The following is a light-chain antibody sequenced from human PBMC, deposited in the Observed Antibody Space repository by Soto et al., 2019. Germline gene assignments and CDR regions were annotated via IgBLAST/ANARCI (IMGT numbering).Light chain of an antibody. CDR1: SSNIGNNF. Sequence: QSLLTQPPSVSAAPGQKVTISCSGRSSNIGNNFVSWYQQLPGTAPKLLIYDNDKRPSGIPDRFSGSKSGTSATLGITGLQTGDEADYYCGTWDSSLSAYVFGTGTKLTVL. CDR2: DND. J-gene: IGLJ1*01. V-gene: IGLV1-51*01. CDR3: GTWDSSLSAYV.